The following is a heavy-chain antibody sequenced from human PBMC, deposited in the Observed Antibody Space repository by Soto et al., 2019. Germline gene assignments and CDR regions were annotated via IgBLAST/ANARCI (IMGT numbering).Heavy chain of an antibody. CDR1: GYNFPSYG. CDR2: ISANYGDT. CDR3: ARRSYSYGTFDY. V-gene: IGHV1-18*01. D-gene: IGHD3-16*01. Sequence: QLLQSGPEVKKPGALVNISCKAFGYNFPSYGINWVRQAPGQGFEWMGWISANYGDTKYAQKFQDRITMTKDTSTTTVYMELRSLTSDDTAVYFCARRSYSYGTFDYWGQGALVTVFS. J-gene: IGHJ4*02.